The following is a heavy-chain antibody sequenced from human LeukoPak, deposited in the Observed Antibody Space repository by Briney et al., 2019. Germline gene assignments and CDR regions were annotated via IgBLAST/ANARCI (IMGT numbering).Heavy chain of an antibody. CDR1: GGSFSGYY. V-gene: IGHV4-34*01. J-gene: IGHJ5*02. CDR3: ARARAAAASSGFDP. CDR2: IYHSGST. Sequence: SESLSLTCAVYGGSFSGYYWSWIRQPPGKGLEWIGEIYHSGSTNYNPSLKSRVTISVDKSKNQFSLKLSSVTAADTAVYYCARARAAAASSGFDPWGQGTLVTVSS. D-gene: IGHD6-13*01.